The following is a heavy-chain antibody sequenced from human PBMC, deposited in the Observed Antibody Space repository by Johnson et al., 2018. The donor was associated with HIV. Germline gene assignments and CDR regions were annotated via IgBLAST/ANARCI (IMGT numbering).Heavy chain of an antibody. Sequence: QVQLVESGGGMVQPGRSLRLSCAASGFTFSSYAMHWVRQAPGKGLEWVAVISYDGSNKYFADSVKGRFTISRDNSKNTLYLQMNSLRAEDTAVYYCAKSGFSGSYQGAYDIWGQGTMVTVSS. CDR1: GFTFSSYA. J-gene: IGHJ3*02. CDR3: AKSGFSGSYQGAYDI. D-gene: IGHD1-26*01. CDR2: ISYDGSNK. V-gene: IGHV3-30*04.